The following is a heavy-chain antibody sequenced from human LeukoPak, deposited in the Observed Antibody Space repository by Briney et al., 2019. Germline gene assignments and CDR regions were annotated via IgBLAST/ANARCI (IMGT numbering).Heavy chain of an antibody. CDR2: IDPNSDNI. J-gene: IGHJ1*01. V-gene: IGHV1-2*02. Sequence: VASVKVSCKASGYTFTGCFIHYVRQAPGQGLEWMGWIDPNSDNIRYSETFKDRVTLTRDTSTNTAYMELSWLRSDDTAVHYCATSAYNYGYVYFDHWGQGTLVIVSS. D-gene: IGHD5-18*01. CDR1: GYTFTGCF. CDR3: ATSAYNYGYVYFDH.